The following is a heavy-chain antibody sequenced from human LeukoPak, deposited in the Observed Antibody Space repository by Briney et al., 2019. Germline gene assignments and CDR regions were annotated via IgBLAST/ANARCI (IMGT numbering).Heavy chain of an antibody. CDR1: GFTFSSYA. CDR2: ISSNGGST. D-gene: IGHD2-8*01. CDR3: ARGVLGYCTNGVCPFDY. Sequence: GGSLRLSCAASGFTFSSYAMHWVRQAPGKGLEYVSAISSNGGSTYYANSVKGRFTISRDNSENTLYLQTGSLRAEDMAVYYCARGVLGYCTNGVCPFDYWGQGTLVTVSS. J-gene: IGHJ4*02. V-gene: IGHV3-64*01.